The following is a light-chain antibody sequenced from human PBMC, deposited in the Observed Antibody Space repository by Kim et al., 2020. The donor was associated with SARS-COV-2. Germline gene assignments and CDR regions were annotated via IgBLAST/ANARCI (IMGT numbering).Light chain of an antibody. Sequence: SLPPGEGATLSCRASQSLTTSHLAWYQQKPGQAPRLLISGASSRATGIPDRFSGSGSGTDFTLTVSRLEPDDFAVYYCQQYERSRTFGQGTKLEI. CDR2: GAS. J-gene: IGKJ1*01. CDR3: QQYERSRT. CDR1: QSLTTSH. V-gene: IGKV3-20*01.